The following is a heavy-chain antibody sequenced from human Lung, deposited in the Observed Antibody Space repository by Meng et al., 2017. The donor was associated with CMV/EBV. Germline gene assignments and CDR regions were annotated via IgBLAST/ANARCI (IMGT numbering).Heavy chain of an antibody. V-gene: IGHV4-59*12. J-gene: IGHJ5*02. CDR1: GASMSSDY. CDR2: VYHMGNT. D-gene: IGHD3-16*01. Sequence: LSCTVSGASMSSDYWSWIRQSPGKGLEWVASVYHMGNTNYNPSLKSRATISLDTSKSQFSLKLISVTGADTAIYYWAKGGGSWFGPWGQGSLVTVSS. CDR3: AKGGGSWFGP.